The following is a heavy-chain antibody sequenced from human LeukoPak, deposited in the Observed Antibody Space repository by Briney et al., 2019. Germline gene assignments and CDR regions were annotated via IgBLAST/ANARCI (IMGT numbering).Heavy chain of an antibody. CDR3: ARDPHRRYSSSSFDY. J-gene: IGHJ4*02. CDR2: IKQDESEK. D-gene: IGHD6-6*01. V-gene: IGHV3-7*01. Sequence: GGSLRLSCAASGFSVSRYWMSWVRQAPGEGLEWVASIKQDESEKDHVDSVRGRFTISRDNAKNSLYLQMNSLRAEDTAVYYCARDPHRRYSSSSFDYWGQGTLVTVSS. CDR1: GFSVSRYW.